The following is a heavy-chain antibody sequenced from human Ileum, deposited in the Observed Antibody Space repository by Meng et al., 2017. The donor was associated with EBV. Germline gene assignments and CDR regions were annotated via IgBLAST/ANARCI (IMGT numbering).Heavy chain of an antibody. Sequence: QVQLVQAGAEVKKPGASGKVSCKASGYTFITHDINWVRQAAGQGLESIGWMNSYTGNAGYAQKFRGRVTMTRDTSINTAYLEVISLTSEDTAVYYCARGSGAGGRDWFDPWGQGTLVTVSS. D-gene: IGHD3-16*01. V-gene: IGHV1-8*01. CDR3: ARGSGAGGRDWFDP. CDR2: MNSYTGNA. J-gene: IGHJ5*02. CDR1: GYTFITHD.